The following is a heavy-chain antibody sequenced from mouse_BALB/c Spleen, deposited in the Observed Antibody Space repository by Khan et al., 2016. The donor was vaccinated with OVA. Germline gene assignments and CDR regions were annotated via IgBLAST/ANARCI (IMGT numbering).Heavy chain of an antibody. CDR1: GYTFTNYW. Sequence: QVHLQQPGAELVKPGASVKLSCNASGYTFTNYWVNWVKQRPGQGLEWMGEIHPGAGRSNNKEKLKSKATLTVEKSSNTAYMQLSSLTYEDSAGYYGARMAGKWGQGTTLTVSS. J-gene: IGHJ2*01. CDR2: IHPGAGRS. V-gene: IGHV1S81*02. CDR3: ARMAGK.